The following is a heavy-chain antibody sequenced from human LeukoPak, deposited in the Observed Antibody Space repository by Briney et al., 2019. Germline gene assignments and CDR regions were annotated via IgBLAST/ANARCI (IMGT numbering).Heavy chain of an antibody. CDR3: ARSVQYQLPTMGY. J-gene: IGHJ4*02. CDR2: IYHSGST. Sequence: KASGTLSLTCAVSGGSISSSNWWSWVRQPPGKGLEWIGEIYHSGSTNHNPSLKSRVTISVDKSKNQFSLKLNSVTAADTAVYYCARSVQYQLPTMGYWGQGTLVTVSS. CDR1: GGSISSSNW. D-gene: IGHD2-2*01. V-gene: IGHV4-4*02.